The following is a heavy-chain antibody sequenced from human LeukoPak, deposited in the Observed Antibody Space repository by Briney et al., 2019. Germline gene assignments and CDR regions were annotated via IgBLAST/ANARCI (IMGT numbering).Heavy chain of an antibody. J-gene: IGHJ3*02. D-gene: IGHD2-15*01. Sequence: ASVKVSCKASGYTFTSYDISWVRQAPGHGLEWMGWISAYNGNTNYAQKLQGRVTMTTDTSTSTAYMELRSLRSDDTAVYYCARAKGYCSGGSCYSTYAFDIWGQGTMVTVSS. CDR2: ISAYNGNT. CDR3: ARAKGYCSGGSCYSTYAFDI. CDR1: GYTFTSYD. V-gene: IGHV1-18*01.